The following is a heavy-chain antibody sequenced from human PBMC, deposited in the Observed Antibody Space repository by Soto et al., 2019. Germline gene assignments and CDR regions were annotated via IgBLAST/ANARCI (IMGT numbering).Heavy chain of an antibody. CDR1: GFTVSSNY. J-gene: IGHJ6*04. CDR2: IYSGGST. CDR3: ARDSLVTTSWMDV. Sequence: EVQLVESGGGLVQPGGSLRLSCAASGFTVSSNYMSWVRQAPGKGLEWVSVIYSGGSTYYADSVKGRFTISRHNSKNTLYSQMNSLRAEYTAVYYCARDSLVTTSWMDVWGKGTTVTVSS. D-gene: IGHD2-2*01. V-gene: IGHV3-53*04.